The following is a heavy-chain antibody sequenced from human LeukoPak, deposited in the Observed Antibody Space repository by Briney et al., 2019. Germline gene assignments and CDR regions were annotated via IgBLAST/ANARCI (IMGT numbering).Heavy chain of an antibody. CDR2: IYSGGST. CDR1: GFTVSSNY. V-gene: IGHV3-53*01. Sequence: PGGSLRLSCAASGFTVSSNYMSWVRQAPGKGLEWVSVIYSGGSTYYADSVKGRFTISRDNSKNTLYLQMNSLRAEDTAVYYCARDPSEWSSYYGMDVWGRGTTVTVSS. CDR3: ARDPSEWSSYYGMDV. J-gene: IGHJ6*02. D-gene: IGHD3-3*01.